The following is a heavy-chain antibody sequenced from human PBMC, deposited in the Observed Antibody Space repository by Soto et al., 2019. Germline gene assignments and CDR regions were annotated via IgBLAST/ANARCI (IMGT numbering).Heavy chain of an antibody. J-gene: IGHJ5*02. V-gene: IGHV2-5*02. CDR2: IYWDDDK. CDR1: GFSLSTSGVG. Sequence: QITLKESGPTLVKPTQTLTLTCTFSGFSLSTSGVGVGLIRQPPGKALVWLALIYWDDDKRYSQVLKSRLTITTDTSQHQVVLTMTTMDPGDTAHLSCARPTSYGQTCSDPWAREPWSPSPQ. CDR3: ARPTSYGQTCSDP. D-gene: IGHD3-10*01.